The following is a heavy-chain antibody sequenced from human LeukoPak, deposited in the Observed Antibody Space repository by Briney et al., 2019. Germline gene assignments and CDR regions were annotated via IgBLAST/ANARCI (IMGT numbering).Heavy chain of an antibody. CDR1: GFTFSDHY. J-gene: IGHJ4*02. V-gene: IGHV3-72*01. CDR2: IRNKANSYTT. Sequence: GGSVRLSCAASGFTFSDHYMDWARQAPGKGLEWVGRIRNKANSYTTEYAASVKGRFTISRDGSKNSLYLQMNSLKCEDTAVYYCAREWDSGSYYLGYFDYWGQRTLVSASS. CDR3: AREWDSGSYYLGYFDY. D-gene: IGHD1-26*01.